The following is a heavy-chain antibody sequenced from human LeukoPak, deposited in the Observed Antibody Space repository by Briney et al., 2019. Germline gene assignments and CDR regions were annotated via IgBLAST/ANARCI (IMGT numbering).Heavy chain of an antibody. J-gene: IGHJ3*02. V-gene: IGHV1-69*04. CDR3: ARARTMITFGGVRHAFDI. Sequence: ASVKVSCKASGGMFSSYAFNWVRQAPGQGLEWVGRIIPLLGVTNHAQKLQGRVTVTADPATNTAYMELSSLIPDDTAVYYCARARTMITFGGVRHAFDIWGQGTLVTVSS. CDR2: IIPLLGVT. D-gene: IGHD3-16*01. CDR1: GGMFSSYA.